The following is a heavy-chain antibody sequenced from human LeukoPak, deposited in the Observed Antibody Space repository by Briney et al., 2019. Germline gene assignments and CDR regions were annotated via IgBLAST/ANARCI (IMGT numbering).Heavy chain of an antibody. J-gene: IGHJ4*02. CDR2: IYYSGTT. V-gene: IGHV4-59*01. CDR1: GGSINNYY. Sequence: SETLSLTCTVSGGSINNYYWSWIRQPPGKGLEWIGYIYYSGTTNYNPSLRSRVTISVDTSKNQLSLKLSSVTAADTAVYYCARIVPYNYGYVDYWGQGALVTVSS. D-gene: IGHD5-18*01. CDR3: ARIVPYNYGYVDY.